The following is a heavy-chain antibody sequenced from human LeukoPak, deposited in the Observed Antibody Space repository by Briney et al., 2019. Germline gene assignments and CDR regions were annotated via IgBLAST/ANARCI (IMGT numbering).Heavy chain of an antibody. V-gene: IGHV4-4*07. D-gene: IGHD3-3*01. CDR3: ARGPYLGGSYKGAFDI. CDR2: ISSSGVI. J-gene: IGHJ3*02. CDR1: GDSISSCC. Sequence: SETLSLTCTVSGDSISSCCWSWIRQPAGGGLEWIGRISSSGVINYNPSLKSRVTMSVDTSKNQFSLKLTSVTAADTALYYCARGPYLGGSYKGAFDIWGQGTMVTVSS.